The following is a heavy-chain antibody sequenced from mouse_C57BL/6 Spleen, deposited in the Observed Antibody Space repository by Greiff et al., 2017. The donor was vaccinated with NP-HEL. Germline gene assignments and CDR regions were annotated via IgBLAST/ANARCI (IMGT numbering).Heavy chain of an antibody. J-gene: IGHJ4*01. Sequence: DVQLQESGPGLVKPSQSLSLTCSVTGYSITSGYYWNWIRQFPGNKLEWMGYISYDGSNNYNPSLKNRISITRDTSKNQFFLKLNSVTTEDTATYYCAREGDWAMDYWGQGTSVTVSS. CDR2: ISYDGSN. CDR3: AREGDWAMDY. CDR1: GYSITSGYY. D-gene: IGHD4-1*01. V-gene: IGHV3-6*01.